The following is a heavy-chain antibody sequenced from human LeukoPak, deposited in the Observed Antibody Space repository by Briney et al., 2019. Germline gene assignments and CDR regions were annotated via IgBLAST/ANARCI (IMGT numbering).Heavy chain of an antibody. D-gene: IGHD5-18*01. CDR1: GGSIRSYY. CDR3: ARHVSYGFYYGMDV. CDR2: IYYTGSI. Sequence: PSETLSLTCTVSGGSIRSYYWSWIRQFPGKGLEWIGYIYYTGSINYNPSLKSRVTISVDTSNNLFSLKLSSVTAADTAVYYCARHVSYGFYYGMDVWGQGTTVTVSS. J-gene: IGHJ6*02. V-gene: IGHV4-59*08.